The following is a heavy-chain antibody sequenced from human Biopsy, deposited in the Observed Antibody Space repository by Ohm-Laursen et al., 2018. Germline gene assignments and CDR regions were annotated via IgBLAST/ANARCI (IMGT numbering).Heavy chain of an antibody. J-gene: IGHJ4*02. V-gene: IGHV1-46*01. CDR1: GYSFTSYY. CDR3: ARNTGWYGDLYYFDY. D-gene: IGHD6-19*01. CDR2: INPSGSTT. Sequence: SVKVSCKVSGYSFTSYYMHWVRQAPGQGLEWMGMINPSGSTTSYPQIFQGRVTMTRDTSKSTVYMELSSLRSADTAVYFCARNTGWYGDLYYFDYWGQGALVTVSS.